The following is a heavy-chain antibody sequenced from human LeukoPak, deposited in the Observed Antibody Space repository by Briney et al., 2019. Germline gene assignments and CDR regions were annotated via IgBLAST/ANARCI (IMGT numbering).Heavy chain of an antibody. CDR1: GGSFSGYY. CDR3: ARGSYYYDSSGYYREGNWFDP. J-gene: IGHJ5*02. Sequence: PSETLSLTCAVYGGSFSGYYWSWIRQPPGKGLEWIGEINHSGSTNYNPSLKSRVTISVDTSKNQFSLKLSSVTAADTAVYYCARGSYYYDSSGYYREGNWFDPWGQGTLVTVSS. D-gene: IGHD3-22*01. CDR2: INHSGST. V-gene: IGHV4-34*01.